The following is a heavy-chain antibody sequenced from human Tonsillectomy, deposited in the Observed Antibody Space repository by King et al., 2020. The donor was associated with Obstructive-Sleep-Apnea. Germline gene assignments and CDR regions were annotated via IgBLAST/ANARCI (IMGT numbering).Heavy chain of an antibody. Sequence: VQLVESGGGVVQPGRSLRLSCAASGFTFSSYGMHWVRQAPGKGLEWVAVIWYDGSNKYYADSVKGRFTISRDNSKNTLYLQMNSLRAEDTAVYYCARVRDYGYYVVAGYFDLWGRGTLVTVSS. D-gene: IGHD4-17*01. V-gene: IGHV3-33*01. CDR2: IWYDGSNK. CDR3: ARVRDYGYYVVAGYFDL. J-gene: IGHJ2*01. CDR1: GFTFSSYG.